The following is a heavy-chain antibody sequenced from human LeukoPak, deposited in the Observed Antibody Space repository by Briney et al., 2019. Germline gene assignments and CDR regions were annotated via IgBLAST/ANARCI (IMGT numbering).Heavy chain of an antibody. D-gene: IGHD5-12*01. CDR3: AKEGRVSGYDFDC. CDR2: INSDGSSI. V-gene: IGHV3-74*03. CDR1: GFTFSSYW. J-gene: IGHJ4*02. Sequence: GGSLRLSCAASGFTFSSYWMHWVRQAPGKGLVWVSRINSDGSSITYADSVKGRFTISRDNAKNTLYLQMNSLRVEDTAVYYCAKEGRVSGYDFDCWGQGTLVTVSS.